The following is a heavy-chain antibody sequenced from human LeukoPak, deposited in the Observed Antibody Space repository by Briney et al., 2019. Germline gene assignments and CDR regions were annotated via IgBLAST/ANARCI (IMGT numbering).Heavy chain of an antibody. V-gene: IGHV3-23*01. Sequence: PGGSLRLSCAASGFTFSSYAMSWVRQAPGKGLEWVSAISGSGGSTYYADSVKGRFTISRDNAKNSLYLQMNSLRAEDTAVYYCASSHITMVRGVIDYWGQGTLVTVSS. D-gene: IGHD3-10*01. CDR1: GFTFSSYA. CDR2: ISGSGGST. J-gene: IGHJ4*02. CDR3: ASSHITMVRGVIDY.